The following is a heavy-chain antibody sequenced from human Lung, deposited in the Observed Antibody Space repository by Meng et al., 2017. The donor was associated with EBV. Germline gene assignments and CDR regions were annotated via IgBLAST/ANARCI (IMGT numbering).Heavy chain of an antibody. CDR1: GYTFTTYG. CDR3: ARDRQWLFDS. J-gene: IGHJ4*02. D-gene: IGHD6-19*01. V-gene: IGHV1-18*01. CDR2: VDPGNGDR. Sequence: QIHLVQSGIEVKNPGASVQVTCKASGYTFTTYGISWVRTAPGQGLEWMGWVDPGNGDRNFAQKFQDRVTLTTDTSTSTVYMELRSLRSDDTAVYFCARDRQWLFDSWGQGTLVTVST.